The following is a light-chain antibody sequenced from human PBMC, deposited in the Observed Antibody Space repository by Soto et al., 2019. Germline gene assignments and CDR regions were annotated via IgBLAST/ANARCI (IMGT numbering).Light chain of an antibody. J-gene: IGKJ5*01. CDR2: AAS. Sequence: DIQMTQSPSSLSASVGNRVTITCRASQTINTYLNWYQQKPGKAPKLLIYAASSLQSGVPSRFSGSASGTDFTLTIHSLQPEDFATYFCQQTYTIPVTFGQGTRLAI. CDR1: QTINTY. CDR3: QQTYTIPVT. V-gene: IGKV1-39*01.